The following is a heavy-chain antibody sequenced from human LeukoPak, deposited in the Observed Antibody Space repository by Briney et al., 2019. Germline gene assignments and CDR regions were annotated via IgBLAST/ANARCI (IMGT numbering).Heavy chain of an antibody. CDR2: IHTSGST. V-gene: IGHV4-4*09. J-gene: IGHJ4*02. CDR3: ARTMGYYGDYVDY. D-gene: IGHD3-3*01. Sequence: PSETLSLTCTVSGGSISSYYWSWIRQPPGKGLEWIGYIHTSGSTNYNPSLKSRVTISVDTSKNQFSLKLSSVTAADTAVYYCARTMGYYGDYVDYWGQGTLVTVSS. CDR1: GGSISSYY.